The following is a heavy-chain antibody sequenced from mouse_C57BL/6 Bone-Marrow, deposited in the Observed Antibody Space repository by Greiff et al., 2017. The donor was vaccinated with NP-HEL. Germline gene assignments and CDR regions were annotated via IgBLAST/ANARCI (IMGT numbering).Heavy chain of an antibody. Sequence: EVKLQQSGPELVKPGASVKISCKASGYSFTDYNMNWVKQSNGKSLEWIGVINPYDGTTSYNQKFKGKATLTVDKSSSTAYMQLNSLTSEDSAVYYCARESSRYWWYFDVWGTGTTVTVSS. J-gene: IGHJ1*03. CDR3: ARESSRYWWYFDV. CDR2: INPYDGTT. D-gene: IGHD1-1*01. CDR1: GYSFTDYN. V-gene: IGHV1-39*01.